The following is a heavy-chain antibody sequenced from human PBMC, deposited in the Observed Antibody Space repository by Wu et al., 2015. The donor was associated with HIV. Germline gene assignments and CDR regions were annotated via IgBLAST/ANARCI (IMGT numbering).Heavy chain of an antibody. V-gene: IGHV1-18*01. Sequence: QVQLVQSGAEVKKPGASVKVSCKASGYTFTSYGISWVRQAPGQGLEWMGWISGYNGNTNYAQKFQGRVTMTTDRSTSTAYMELRSLRSDDTAMYYCARIELHCSNIRCYPDYFDYWGQGTLVTVSS. D-gene: IGHD2-2*01. CDR2: ISGYNGNT. J-gene: IGHJ4*02. CDR1: GYTFTSYG. CDR3: ARIELHCSNIRCYPDYFDY.